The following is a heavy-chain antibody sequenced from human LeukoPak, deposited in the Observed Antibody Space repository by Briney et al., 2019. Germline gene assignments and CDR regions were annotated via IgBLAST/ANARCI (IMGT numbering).Heavy chain of an antibody. J-gene: IGHJ4*02. D-gene: IGHD3-22*01. Sequence: PGESLKISCKGSGYSFTSYWIGWVRQMPGKGLEWMGIIYPGDSDTRYSSSFQGQVTISADKSISTAYLQWSSLKASDTAMYYCARLYYYDSSGYYYFDYWGQGTLVTVSS. CDR2: IYPGDSDT. CDR3: ARLYYYDSSGYYYFDY. CDR1: GYSFTSYW. V-gene: IGHV5-51*01.